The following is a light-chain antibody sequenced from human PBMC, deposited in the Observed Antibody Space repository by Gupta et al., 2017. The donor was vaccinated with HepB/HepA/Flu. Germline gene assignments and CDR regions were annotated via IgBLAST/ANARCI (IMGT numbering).Light chain of an antibody. V-gene: IGKV1-5*03. CDR1: QSISPW. J-gene: IGKJ2*01. CDR3: QQDNSSPYT. CDR2: KAS. Sequence: DIQMTQSPSTLSASVGDRVTITCRASQSISPWLAWYQQKPGKAPKLLIYKASSVESGVPSRFRGRGSGTXFTLTIXSLQPDDFATYYCQQDNSSPYTFGXGTKMDIK.